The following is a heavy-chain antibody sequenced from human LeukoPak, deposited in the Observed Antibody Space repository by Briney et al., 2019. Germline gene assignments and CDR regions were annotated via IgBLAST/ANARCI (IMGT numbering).Heavy chain of an antibody. CDR3: ARAPRPYGAGYMDV. CDR2: INVDGSST. V-gene: IGHV3-74*01. J-gene: IGHJ6*03. Sequence: GGSLRLSCAASGFTFSSYTVNWVRQAPGKGLEWVSRINVDGSSTSYADSVKGRFTISRDNAKNTLYLQMNSLRAEDTAVYYCARAPRPYGAGYMDVWGKGTTVTISS. CDR1: GFTFSSYT. D-gene: IGHD4-17*01.